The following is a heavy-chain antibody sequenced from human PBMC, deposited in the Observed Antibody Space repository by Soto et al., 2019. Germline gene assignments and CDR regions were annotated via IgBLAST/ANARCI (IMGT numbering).Heavy chain of an antibody. J-gene: IGHJ4*02. CDR3: ARGGQELATIGSFDY. CDR1: VYTFTNYY. Sequence: SVKVSCKASVYTFTNYYMHWVRQAPGQGLEWMGVIHYSGATPTYAQKFQGRVTMARDTSTSTVYVELSSLTSEDTAVYYCARGGQELATIGSFDYWGQGTLVTVSS. CDR2: IHYSGATP. V-gene: IGHV1-46*01. D-gene: IGHD3-16*01.